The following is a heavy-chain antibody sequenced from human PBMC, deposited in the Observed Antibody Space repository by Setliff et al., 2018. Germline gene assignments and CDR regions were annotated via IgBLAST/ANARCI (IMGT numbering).Heavy chain of an antibody. Sequence: GGSLRLSCAASGFTFSSYAMSWVRQAPGKGLEWVSAISGSGGSTYYADSVKGRFTISRDNSKNTLYLQMNSLKTEDTGVYYCTTGGSSWYARFDYWGQGSLVTVSS. J-gene: IGHJ4*02. CDR1: GFTFSSYA. CDR3: TTGGSSWYARFDY. D-gene: IGHD6-13*01. CDR2: ISGSGGST. V-gene: IGHV3-23*01.